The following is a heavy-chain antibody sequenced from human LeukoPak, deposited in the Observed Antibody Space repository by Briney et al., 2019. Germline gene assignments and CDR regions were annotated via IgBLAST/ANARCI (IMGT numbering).Heavy chain of an antibody. CDR2: INPNSGGT. D-gene: IGHD1-14*01. CDR3: ARVLARYGNLDY. CDR1: GYTFTDYY. V-gene: IGHV1-2*02. J-gene: IGHJ4*02. Sequence: ASVKVSCKASGYTFTDYYVHWVRQAPGQGLEWMGWINPNSGGTNYTQKFQGRVTMTRDTSISTAYLELNRLTSDDTAVYYCARVLARYGNLDYWGQGILVTVSS.